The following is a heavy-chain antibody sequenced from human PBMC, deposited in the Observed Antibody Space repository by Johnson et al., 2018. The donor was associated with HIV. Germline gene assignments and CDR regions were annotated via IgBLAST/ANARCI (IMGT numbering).Heavy chain of an antibody. Sequence: VQLVESGGGVVQPGRSLRLSCAASGFTFSSYGMHWVRQAPGKGLEWVTFIRYDGSNKYYADSVKGRFTISRDNSKNTLYLQMNSLRAEDTAVYYCARERLRAGAFDIWGQGTMVTVSS. J-gene: IGHJ3*02. V-gene: IGHV3-30*02. D-gene: IGHD6-13*01. CDR1: GFTFSSYG. CDR2: IRYDGSNK. CDR3: ARERLRAGAFDI.